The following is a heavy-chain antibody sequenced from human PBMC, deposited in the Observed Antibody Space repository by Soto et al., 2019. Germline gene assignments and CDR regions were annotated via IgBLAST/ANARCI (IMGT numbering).Heavy chain of an antibody. D-gene: IGHD6-19*01. J-gene: IGHJ4*02. CDR1: GYTFTSYY. V-gene: IGHV1-46*01. CDR3: ARDSLIAVAGKSFDY. Sequence: ASVKVSCKASGYTFTSYYMHWVRQAPGQGLEWMGIINPSGGSTSYAQKFQGRVTMTRDTSTSTVYMELSSLRSEDTAVYYCARDSLIAVAGKSFDYWGQGTLVTVSS. CDR2: INPSGGST.